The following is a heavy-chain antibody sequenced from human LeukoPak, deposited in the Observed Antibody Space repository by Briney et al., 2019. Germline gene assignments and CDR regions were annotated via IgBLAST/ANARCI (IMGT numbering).Heavy chain of an antibody. J-gene: IGHJ4*02. D-gene: IGHD6-13*01. V-gene: IGHV4-59*01. CDR3: ARNLIPEQLVLNF. Sequence: SETLSLTCTVSGGSISNYYWNWVRQPPGKGLEWIGYIYYTGSTNYNPSLRSRVTMSVDTSKNQFSLNLRSVTPEDTAVYYCARNLIPEQLVLNFWGQGTLVTVSS. CDR1: GGSISNYY. CDR2: IYYTGST.